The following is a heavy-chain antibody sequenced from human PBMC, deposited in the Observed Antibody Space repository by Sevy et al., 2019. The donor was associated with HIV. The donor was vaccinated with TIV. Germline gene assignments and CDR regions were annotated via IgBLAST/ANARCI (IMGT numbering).Heavy chain of an antibody. V-gene: IGHV1-2*02. CDR3: AREGYCSSTSCYIEWVHVMDV. Sequence: ASVKVSCKASGYTFTGYYMHWVRQAPGQGLEWMGWINPNRGGTNYAQKFQGRVTMTRDTSISTAYMELSRLRSDDTAVYYCAREGYCSSTSCYIEWVHVMDVWGQGTTVTVSS. D-gene: IGHD2-2*02. J-gene: IGHJ6*02. CDR1: GYTFTGYY. CDR2: INPNRGGT.